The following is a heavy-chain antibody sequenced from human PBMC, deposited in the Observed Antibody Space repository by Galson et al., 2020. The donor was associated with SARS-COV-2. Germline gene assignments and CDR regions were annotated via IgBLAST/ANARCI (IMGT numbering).Heavy chain of an antibody. V-gene: IGHV4-39*01. CDR1: GGSISSSSYY. J-gene: IGHJ6*02. Sequence: SETLSLTCTVSGGSISSSSYYWGWIRQPPGKGREWIGSIYYSGSTYYNPYPKSPVTISVDTSKNQFSLKLGSVTAADTAVYYCAGISGDILTGNDYYYGMDVWGQGTTVTVSS. CDR2: IYYSGST. D-gene: IGHD3-9*01. CDR3: AGISGDILTGNDYYYGMDV.